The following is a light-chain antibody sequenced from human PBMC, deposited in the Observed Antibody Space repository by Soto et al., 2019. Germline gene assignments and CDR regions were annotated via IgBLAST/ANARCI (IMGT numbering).Light chain of an antibody. J-gene: IGLJ3*02. CDR3: QVWDRNNNNVL. V-gene: IGLV3-21*02. CDR2: DDR. Sequence: SYELTQPPSVSVAPGQTAMITCGGNDIGSKSVHWYQQRPGQAPVLVVYDDRDRPSGIPERFSGSNSGSTATLTISRVEAGDEADYYCQVWDRNNNNVLFGGGTKLTVL. CDR1: DIGSKS.